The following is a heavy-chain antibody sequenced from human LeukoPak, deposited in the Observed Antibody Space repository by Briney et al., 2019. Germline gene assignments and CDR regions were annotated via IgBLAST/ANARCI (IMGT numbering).Heavy chain of an antibody. J-gene: IGHJ4*02. Sequence: PSETLSLTCAVYGGSFSGYYWSWIRQPPGKGLEWIGEINHSGSTNYNPSLKSRVTISVDTSKNQFSLKLSSVTAADTAVYYCAKDRAYSSSWYAQLLGFDYWGQGTLVTVSS. V-gene: IGHV4-34*01. CDR1: GGSFSGYY. CDR2: INHSGST. D-gene: IGHD6-13*01. CDR3: AKDRAYSSSWYAQLLGFDY.